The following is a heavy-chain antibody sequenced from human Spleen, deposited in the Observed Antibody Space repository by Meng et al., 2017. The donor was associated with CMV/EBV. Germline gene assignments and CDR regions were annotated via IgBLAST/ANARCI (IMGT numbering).Heavy chain of an antibody. CDR1: GFTFSSYN. Sequence: GESLKISCAASGFTFSSYNMNWVRQAPGKGLEWVSSISSSNNYRNYADSVKGRFTISRDNAKSSLYLQMDSLRVEDTAVYYCATLNWFDPWGQGTLVTVSS. J-gene: IGHJ5*02. V-gene: IGHV3-21*01. CDR3: ATLNWFDP. CDR2: ISSSNNYR.